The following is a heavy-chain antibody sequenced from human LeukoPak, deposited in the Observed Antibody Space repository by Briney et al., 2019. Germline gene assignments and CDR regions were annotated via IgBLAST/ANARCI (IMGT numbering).Heavy chain of an antibody. CDR3: ARGRYFDHFDI. J-gene: IGHJ3*02. D-gene: IGHD3-9*01. CDR1: GGPFSRYH. CDR2: IYYSGST. V-gene: IGHV4-59*13. Sequence: SEPLTLTCTVSGGPFSRYHGMWIRQPRGKGVEWIGYIYYSGSTNYDPSLQRRVTISVDTSKNQFSLKLSSVTAADTAVYYCARGRYFDHFDIWGQGTVVTVSS.